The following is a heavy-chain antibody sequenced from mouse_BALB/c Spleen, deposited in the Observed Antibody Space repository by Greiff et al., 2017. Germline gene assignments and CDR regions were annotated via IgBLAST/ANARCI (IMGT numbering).Heavy chain of an antibody. CDR2: ISSGSSTI. D-gene: IGHD2-4*01. CDR1: GFTFSSFG. CDR3: ARHYEGAMDY. J-gene: IGHJ4*01. V-gene: IGHV5-17*02. Sequence: EVKVVESGGGLVQPGGSRKLSCAASGFTFSSFGMHWVRQAPEKGLEWVAYISSGSSTIYYADTVKGRFTISRDNPKNTLFLQMTSLRSEDTAMYYCARHYEGAMDYWGQGTSVTVSS.